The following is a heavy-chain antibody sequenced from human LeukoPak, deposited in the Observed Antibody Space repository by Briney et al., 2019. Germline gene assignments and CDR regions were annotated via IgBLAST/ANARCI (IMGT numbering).Heavy chain of an antibody. CDR3: ARDSQPSSHHYYDSSGYPYYYYYMDV. V-gene: IGHV3-48*03. D-gene: IGHD3-22*01. CDR2: ISSSGSTI. CDR1: GFTFSSYE. Sequence: GGSLRLSCAASGFTFSSYEMNWVRQAPGKGLEWVSYISSSGSTIYYADSVKGRFTISRDNAKNSLYLQMNSLRAEDTAVYYCARDSQPSSHHYYDSSGYPYYYYYMDVCGNGTTVTVSS. J-gene: IGHJ6*03.